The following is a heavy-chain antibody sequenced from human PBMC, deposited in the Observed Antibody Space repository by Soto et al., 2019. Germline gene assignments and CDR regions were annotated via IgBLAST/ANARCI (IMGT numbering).Heavy chain of an antibody. CDR2: VSISSDGP. CDR1: GFTFSSYA. CDR3: AKNYFFDS. J-gene: IGHJ4*02. Sequence: GGSLRLSCAASGFTFSSYAMSWVRQAPGRGLEWVSSVSISSDGPYYADTVKGRFTISRDNSKNTLYLQLNSLRGEDTATYYCAKNYFFDSWGQGTPVTVSS. V-gene: IGHV3-23*01.